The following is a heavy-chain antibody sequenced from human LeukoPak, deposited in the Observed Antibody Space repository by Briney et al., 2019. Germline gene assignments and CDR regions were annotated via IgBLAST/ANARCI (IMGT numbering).Heavy chain of an antibody. CDR2: IDPSDSYT. J-gene: IGHJ4*02. Sequence: GESQRISCQGSGYRFTSYWISWVRQMPGKGLEWMGRIDPSDSYTNYSPSFEGHVTISADKSINTAYLQWSSLQASDTAMYYCARRDGSGAQIAYWGQGTLVTVSS. V-gene: IGHV5-10-1*01. CDR3: ARRDGSGAQIAY. D-gene: IGHD6-25*01. CDR1: GYRFTSYW.